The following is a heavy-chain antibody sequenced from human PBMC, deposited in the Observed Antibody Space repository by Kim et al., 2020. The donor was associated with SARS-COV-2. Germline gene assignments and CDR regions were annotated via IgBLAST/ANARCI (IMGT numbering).Heavy chain of an antibody. CDR3: ARDLFHTGFDY. Sequence: NTKIDQQLQGQVTVTRDTSANTASMELSSLGSDDTAVYYCARDLFHTGFDYWGQGTLVAVSS. J-gene: IGHJ4*02. CDR2: NT. V-gene: IGHV1-3*01. D-gene: IGHD2-8*02.